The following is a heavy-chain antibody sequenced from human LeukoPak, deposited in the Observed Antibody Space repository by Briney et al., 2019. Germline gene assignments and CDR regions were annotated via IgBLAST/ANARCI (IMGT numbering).Heavy chain of an antibody. CDR1: GYTLTELS. J-gene: IGHJ4*02. D-gene: IGHD7-27*01. Sequence: ASVKVSCKVSGYTLTELSMHWVRQAPGKGLEWMGGFDPEDGETIYAQKFQGRVTMTEDTSTDTAYIELSSLRSEDTAVYYCARGGLTGYYFDYWGQGTLVTVSS. CDR3: ARGGLTGYYFDY. CDR2: FDPEDGET. V-gene: IGHV1-24*01.